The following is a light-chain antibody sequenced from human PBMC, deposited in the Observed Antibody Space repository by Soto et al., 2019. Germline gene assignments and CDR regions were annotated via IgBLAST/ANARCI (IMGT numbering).Light chain of an antibody. Sequence: QSALTQPASVSGSPGQSITISCTVTSSDVGSYNLVSWYQQVPDKAPKLMIYEVTKRPSGVSNRFSGSKSANTASLTIYGLQAEDEADNYCCSFAGSGTWVFGGGTKLTVL. CDR3: CSFAGSGTWV. V-gene: IGLV2-23*02. J-gene: IGLJ3*02. CDR2: EVT. CDR1: SSDVGSYNL.